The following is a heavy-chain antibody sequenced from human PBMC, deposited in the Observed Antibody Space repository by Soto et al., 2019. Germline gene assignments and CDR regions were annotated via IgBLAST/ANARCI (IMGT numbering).Heavy chain of an antibody. V-gene: IGHV4-34*01. D-gene: IGHD2-15*01. CDR3: AREEVAGTNWFDP. CDR2: INHSGGT. J-gene: IGHJ5*02. CDR1: GGSFSAYY. Sequence: SETLSLTCAVSGGSFSAYYWSWIRQPPGKGLEWIGKINHSGGTNYNPSLKSRVTISVDTSKNQFSLNLTSVTAADTAVYYCAREEVAGTNWFDPWGQGTLVPVSS.